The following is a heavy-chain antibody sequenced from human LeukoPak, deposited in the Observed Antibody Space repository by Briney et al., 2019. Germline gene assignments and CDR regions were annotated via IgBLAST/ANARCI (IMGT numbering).Heavy chain of an antibody. CDR2: IKQDESEK. CDR3: AKDPQGAVAGTGTGY. D-gene: IGHD6-19*01. CDR1: GFTFSTSW. V-gene: IGHV3-7*03. Sequence: GGSLRLSCAASGFTFSTSWMSWVRQAPGKGLEWVANIKQDESEKYYVDSVKGRFTVSRDNAKNSLYLQMDSLRAEDTAMYYCAKDPQGAVAGTGTGYWGQGTLVTVSS. J-gene: IGHJ4*02.